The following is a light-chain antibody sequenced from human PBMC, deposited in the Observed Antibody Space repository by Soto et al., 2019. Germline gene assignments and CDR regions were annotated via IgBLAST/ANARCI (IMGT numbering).Light chain of an antibody. CDR3: QQADNFPLT. V-gene: IGKV1-12*01. J-gene: IGKJ4*01. CDR1: QGISSW. CDR2: AAS. Sequence: DIQMTQSPSSVSSSVGERVTISCRASQGISSWVAWYQQKPGKAPNLLIYAASSLQSGVPARFSGSGSGTEFTLTISSLQPEDFAAYYCQQADNFPLTFGGGTKVEIK.